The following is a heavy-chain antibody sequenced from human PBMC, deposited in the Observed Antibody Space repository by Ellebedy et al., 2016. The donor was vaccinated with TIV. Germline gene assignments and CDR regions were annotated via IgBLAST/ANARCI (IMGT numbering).Heavy chain of an antibody. CDR2: INHSGST. Sequence: GSLRLXXAVYGGSFSGYYWSWIRQPPGKGLEWIGEINHSGSTNYNPSLKSRVTISVDTSKNQFSLKLSSVTAADTAVYYCARGHTPRITIFGPGSYYFDYWGQGTLVTVSS. CDR1: GGSFSGYY. CDR3: ARGHTPRITIFGPGSYYFDY. J-gene: IGHJ4*02. D-gene: IGHD3-3*01. V-gene: IGHV4-34*01.